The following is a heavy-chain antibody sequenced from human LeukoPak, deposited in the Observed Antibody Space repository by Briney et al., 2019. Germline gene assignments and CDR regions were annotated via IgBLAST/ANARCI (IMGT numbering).Heavy chain of an antibody. CDR3: AGAGRYYYGSGSPAPYWYFDL. D-gene: IGHD3-10*01. CDR2: INHSGST. J-gene: IGHJ2*01. V-gene: IGHV4-34*01. Sequence: PSETLSLTCAVYGGSFSGYYWSWIRQPPGKGLEWIGEINHSGSTNYNPSLKSRVTISVDTSKNQFSLKLSSVTAADTAVYYCAGAGRYYYGSGSPAPYWYFDLWGRGTLVTVSS. CDR1: GGSFSGYY.